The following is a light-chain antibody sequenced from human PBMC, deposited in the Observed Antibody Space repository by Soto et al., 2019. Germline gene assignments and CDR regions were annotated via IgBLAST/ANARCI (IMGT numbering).Light chain of an antibody. CDR2: AAS. J-gene: IGKJ3*01. CDR1: QSISSY. Sequence: DIQMTQSPSSLSASVGDRVTITCRASQSISSYLNWYQQKPGKAPKLLIYAASSLQGGVPSRFSGSGSGTDFTLTISSLQPEDFATYYCHRSYSTALTFGPGTKVDI. CDR3: HRSYSTALT. V-gene: IGKV1-39*01.